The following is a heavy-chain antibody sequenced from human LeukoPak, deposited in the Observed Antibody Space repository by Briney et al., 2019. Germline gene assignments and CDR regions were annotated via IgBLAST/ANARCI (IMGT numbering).Heavy chain of an antibody. V-gene: IGHV4-39*07. CDR1: GGSISSSSHY. J-gene: IGHJ4*02. D-gene: IGHD6-13*01. CDR3: ARGAAATY. CDR2: IYYSGST. Sequence: SETLSLTCTVSGGSISSSSHYWGWIRQPPGKGLEWIGSIYYSGSTYHNPTLKSRVTISVDTSKNQFSLKLNSVTAADTAVYYCARGAAATYWGQGTLVTVSS.